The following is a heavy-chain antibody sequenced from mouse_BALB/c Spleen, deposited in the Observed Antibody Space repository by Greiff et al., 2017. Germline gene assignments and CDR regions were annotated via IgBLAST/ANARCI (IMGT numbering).Heavy chain of an antibody. CDR1: GFTFSSYT. CDR2: ISNGGGST. V-gene: IGHV5-12-2*01. Sequence: VQLKESGGGLVQPGGSLKLSCAASGFTFSSYTMSWVRQTPEKRLAWVAYISNGGGSTYYPATVKGRFTISRDNAKNTLYLQMRSLKSEDTAMYFYARPDFGSAWFAYWGQGTLVTVSA. J-gene: IGHJ3*01. CDR3: ARPDFGSAWFAY.